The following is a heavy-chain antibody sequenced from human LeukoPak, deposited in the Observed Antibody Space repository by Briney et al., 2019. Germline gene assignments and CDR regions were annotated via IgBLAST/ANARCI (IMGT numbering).Heavy chain of an antibody. J-gene: IGHJ4*02. Sequence: SETLSLTCTVSGGSVSSSSYYWGWIRQPPGKGLEWIGSIFYSETTYYSPSLKSRITISVDTSTNQFSLKLSSVTAADTAVYFCARGQWLVPLDFWGQGILVTVSS. CDR2: IFYSETT. CDR1: GGSVSSSSYY. CDR3: ARGQWLVPLDF. V-gene: IGHV4-39*01. D-gene: IGHD6-19*01.